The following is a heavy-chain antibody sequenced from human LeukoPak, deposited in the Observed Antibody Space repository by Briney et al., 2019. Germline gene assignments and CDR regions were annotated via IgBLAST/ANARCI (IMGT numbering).Heavy chain of an antibody. V-gene: IGHV4-31*03. CDR1: GGSISFGGYS. D-gene: IGHD1-20*01. CDR3: ARGLNWNPYYFDY. J-gene: IGHJ4*02. Sequence: PSETLSLTCTVSGGSISFGGYSWSWIRQLPGKGLEWIGYMYDREKTDYNPSLRSRVIISLDTSKNQFSLKLSSVTAADTAVYYCARGLNWNPYYFDYWGQGTLVTVSS. CDR2: MYDREKT.